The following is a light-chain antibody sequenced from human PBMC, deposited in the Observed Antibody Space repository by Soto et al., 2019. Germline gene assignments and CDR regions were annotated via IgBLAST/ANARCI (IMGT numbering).Light chain of an antibody. J-gene: IGKJ1*01. V-gene: IGKV3-20*01. CDR1: QSLSNTY. Sequence: EIVLTQSPGTLSLSPGERATLSCRASQSLSNTYLAWYQQKPGQAPRLLIYGASNRATGIPDRFSGSGSGTDFTLTVSRLEPEDFAVYYCKQYDKSPGTFGQGTKVEIK. CDR2: GAS. CDR3: KQYDKSPGT.